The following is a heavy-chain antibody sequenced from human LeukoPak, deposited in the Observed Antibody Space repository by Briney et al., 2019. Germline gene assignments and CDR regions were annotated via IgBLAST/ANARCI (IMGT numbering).Heavy chain of an antibody. J-gene: IGHJ4*02. CDR2: ISGSGGST. D-gene: IGHD6-13*01. CDR3: AKGQQQLVYFLCDY. Sequence: GGSLRLPCAASGFTFSSYAMSWVRQAPGKGLEWVSAISGSGGSTYYADSVKGRFTISRDNSKNTLYLQMNSLRAEDTAVYYCAKGQQQLVYFLCDYWGQGTLVTVSS. V-gene: IGHV3-23*01. CDR1: GFTFSSYA.